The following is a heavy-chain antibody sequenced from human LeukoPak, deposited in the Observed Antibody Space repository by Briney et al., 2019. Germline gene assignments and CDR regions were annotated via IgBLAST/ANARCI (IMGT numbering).Heavy chain of an antibody. V-gene: IGHV3-48*03. J-gene: IGHJ6*03. CDR2: ISSSGSTI. Sequence: GGSLRLSCAASGFTFSNFEMNWVRQAPGKGLEWVSYISSSGSTIHYADSVKGRFAISRDNAKNSLYLQMNSLRAEDTALYYCAKDRGPRFLYMAVWGKGTTVTVSS. CDR3: AKDRGPRFLYMAV. D-gene: IGHD3-10*01. CDR1: GFTFSNFE.